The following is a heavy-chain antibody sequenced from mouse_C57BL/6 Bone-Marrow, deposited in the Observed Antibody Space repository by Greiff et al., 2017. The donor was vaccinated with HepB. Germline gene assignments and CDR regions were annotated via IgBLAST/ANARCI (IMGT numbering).Heavy chain of an antibody. CDR1: GYTFTSYW. J-gene: IGHJ3*01. V-gene: IGHV1-64*01. CDR3: ARWYGSRGGPWFAY. D-gene: IGHD1-1*01. CDR2: IHPNSGST. Sequence: QVQLQQPGAELVKPGASVKLSCKASGYTFTSYWMHWVKQRPGQGLEWIGMIHPNSGSTNYNEKFKSKATLTVDKSSSTAYMQLRSLTSEDSAVYYCARWYGSRGGPWFAYWGQGTLVTVSA.